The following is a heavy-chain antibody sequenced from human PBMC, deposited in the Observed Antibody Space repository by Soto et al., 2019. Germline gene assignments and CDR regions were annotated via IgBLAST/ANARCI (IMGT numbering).Heavy chain of an antibody. D-gene: IGHD6-13*01. CDR3: ARGWAGIAPAGTALDF. CDR1: VYIFTNFA. V-gene: IGHV1-3*01. Sequence: QGQLVQSGAEVKEPGASVKLSCKASVYIFTNFAMHWVRQAPGQRPEWMGWITAGNGNPKYSQNFQGRVTITRDTSASTIYSELNTLRSEDTAVYNCARGWAGIAPAGTALDFWGQGNLVTVSS. CDR2: ITAGNGNP. J-gene: IGHJ4*02.